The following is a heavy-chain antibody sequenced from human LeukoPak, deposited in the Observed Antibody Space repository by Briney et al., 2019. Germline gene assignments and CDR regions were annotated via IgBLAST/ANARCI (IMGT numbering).Heavy chain of an antibody. CDR2: ISYDGSNK. J-gene: IGHJ4*02. V-gene: IGHV3-30-3*01. D-gene: IGHD3-22*01. CDR3: ASRSGYYFDY. CDR1: GFTFSSYA. Sequence: GGSLRLSCAASGFTFSSYAMHWVRQAPGKRLEWVAVISYDGSNKYYADSVKGRFTISRDNSKNTLYLQMNSLRAEDTAVYYCASRSGYYFDYWGQGTLVTVSS.